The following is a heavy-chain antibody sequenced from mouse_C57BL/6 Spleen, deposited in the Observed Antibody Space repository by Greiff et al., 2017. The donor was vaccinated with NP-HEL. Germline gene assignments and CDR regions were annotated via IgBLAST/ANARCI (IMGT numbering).Heavy chain of an antibody. V-gene: IGHV1-81*01. CDR2: IYPRSGNT. D-gene: IGHD2-2*01. Sequence: VQLQQSGAELARPGASVKLSCKASGYTFTSYGISWVKQRTGQGLEWIGEIYPRSGNTYYNEKFKGKATLTADKSSSTSYMELRSLTSEDSAVYFCASMVTTYYAMDYWGQGTSVTVSS. J-gene: IGHJ4*01. CDR3: ASMVTTYYAMDY. CDR1: GYTFTSYG.